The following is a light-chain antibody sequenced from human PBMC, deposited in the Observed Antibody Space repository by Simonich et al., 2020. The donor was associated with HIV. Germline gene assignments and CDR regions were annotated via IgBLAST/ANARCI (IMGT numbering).Light chain of an antibody. CDR2: LKSYGSH. J-gene: IGLJ3*02. CDR3: QTWGTGIHV. V-gene: IGLV4-69*01. CDR1: SGHSSYA. Sequence: QLVLTQSPSASASLGASVKLTCTLSSGHSSYAIAWHQQQPEKGPRDLMKLKSYGSHSKGDGIPDRFSGSSSGAERYLTIASLQSEDEADYYCQTWGTGIHVFGGGTKLTVL.